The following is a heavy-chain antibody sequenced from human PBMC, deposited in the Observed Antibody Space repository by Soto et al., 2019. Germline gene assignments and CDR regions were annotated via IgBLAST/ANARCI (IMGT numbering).Heavy chain of an antibody. D-gene: IGHD6-13*01. CDR1: GFTFSSYA. CDR2: ISGSGGST. J-gene: IGHJ4*02. V-gene: IGHV3-23*01. Sequence: GGSLRLSCGASGFTFSSYAMSWVRQAPGKGLEWVSAISGSGGSTYYADSVKGRFTISRDNSKNTLYLQMNSLRAEDTAVYYCAKDFIPQPGIAAASQFDYWGQGTLVTVYS. CDR3: AKDFIPQPGIAAASQFDY.